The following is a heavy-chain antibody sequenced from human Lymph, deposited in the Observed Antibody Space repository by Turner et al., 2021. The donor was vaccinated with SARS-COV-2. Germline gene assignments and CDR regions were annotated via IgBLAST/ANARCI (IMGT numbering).Heavy chain of an antibody. CDR2: ISGSGGST. D-gene: IGHD3-22*01. CDR1: GSTFSSYA. V-gene: IGHV3-23*01. CDR3: AKNERARKVVVTNLFDY. J-gene: IGHJ4*02. Sequence: VPLLESGGGFVQPGGSLSLSCAASGSTFSSYAMRWVRKAQGKGQEWVSVISGSGGSTYYADSAKGRLTITRENTKNTQYLQMNSLRAEETAVDYCAKNERARKVVVTNLFDYWGQGTLVTVSS.